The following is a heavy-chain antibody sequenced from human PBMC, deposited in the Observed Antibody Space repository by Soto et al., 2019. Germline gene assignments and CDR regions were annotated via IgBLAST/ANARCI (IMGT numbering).Heavy chain of an antibody. Sequence: ASVKVSCKASGYTLTTYVMHWVRQAPGQRLEWMGWINAGNDNTEYSEKFQGRVTITRDTSASTVYMELSSLSSEDTAVYYCAKVGQYYYGMDVWG. V-gene: IGHV1-3*01. J-gene: IGHJ6*02. D-gene: IGHD3-3*01. CDR1: GYTLTTYV. CDR2: INAGNDNT. CDR3: AKVGQYYYGMDV.